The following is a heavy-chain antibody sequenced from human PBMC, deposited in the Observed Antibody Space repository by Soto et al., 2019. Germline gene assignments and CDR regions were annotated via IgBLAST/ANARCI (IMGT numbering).Heavy chain of an antibody. V-gene: IGHV4-31*03. CDR1: GGSIRSGGYY. D-gene: IGHD5-18*01. Sequence: SETLSLTCTVSGGSIRSGGYYWSWVRQNPRKGLEWIGNIYYSGNTDYNPSLKSRLTISVDTSKNQFSLNLSSVTAADTAVYYCARDRLMATAGTARHYFGLDVWGPATTVTVSS. J-gene: IGHJ6*02. CDR2: IYYSGNT. CDR3: ARDRLMATAGTARHYFGLDV.